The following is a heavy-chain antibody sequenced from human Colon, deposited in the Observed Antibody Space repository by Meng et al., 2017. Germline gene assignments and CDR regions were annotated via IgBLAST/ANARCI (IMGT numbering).Heavy chain of an antibody. D-gene: IGHD6-19*01. CDR3: ARHGGWHFDY. Sequence: QRSGPGPVEPSWTLSLTCAEAGGSICSSNYWGWVRQPPGKGLEWIGQIYLSGSPSYNPSLECRVTISVDKSKNQLSLRLTSVTAADTAIYYCARHGGWHFDYWGQGTLVTVSS. CDR1: GGSICSSNY. CDR2: IYLSGSP. V-gene: IGHV4-4*02. J-gene: IGHJ4*02.